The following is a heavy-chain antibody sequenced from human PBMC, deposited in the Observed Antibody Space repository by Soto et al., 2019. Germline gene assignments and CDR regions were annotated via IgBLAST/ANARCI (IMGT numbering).Heavy chain of an antibody. CDR1: SDSSSSYK. CDR2: IDNNGGI. CDR3: VRHGFGPLHGLVDV. J-gene: IGHJ6*02. V-gene: IGHV4-59*08. Sequence: QVQLQESGPGLVKPSETLSLTCTVSSDSSSSYKWSWIRQTPGKGLEWIGYIDNNGGISYNHSLRIRITITISIDTSTKQVSLRLSSVTAADTAVYYCVRHGFGPLHGLVDVWGQGTTVTVSS. D-gene: IGHD3-10*01.